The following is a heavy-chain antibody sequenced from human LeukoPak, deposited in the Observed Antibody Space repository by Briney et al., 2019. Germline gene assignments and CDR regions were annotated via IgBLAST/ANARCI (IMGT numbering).Heavy chain of an antibody. D-gene: IGHD5-12*01. Sequence: SETLSLTCTVSGGSISSYYWSWIRQPPGKGLEWIGYVDYRGSTNYNPSLKTRVTISGHTSKNQVSLKLSSVTAADTAVYYCARHVGGYASLVYWGQGTLVTVSS. J-gene: IGHJ4*02. V-gene: IGHV4-59*08. CDR3: ARHVGGYASLVY. CDR2: VDYRGST. CDR1: GGSISSYY.